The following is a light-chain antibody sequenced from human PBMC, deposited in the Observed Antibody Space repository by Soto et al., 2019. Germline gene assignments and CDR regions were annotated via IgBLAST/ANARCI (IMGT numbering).Light chain of an antibody. CDR3: QQLKTFPIT. J-gene: IGKJ5*01. CDR1: QGIGGW. CDR2: VTS. Sequence: DIQMTQSPSSVSASVGDRVTITCRASQGIGGWLAWYQQKPGRAPRLLIYVTSYLQSGVPSRFSGSGSGTDFALTISSLQAEDFATYYCQQLKTFPITFGQGTRLEIK. V-gene: IGKV1D-12*01.